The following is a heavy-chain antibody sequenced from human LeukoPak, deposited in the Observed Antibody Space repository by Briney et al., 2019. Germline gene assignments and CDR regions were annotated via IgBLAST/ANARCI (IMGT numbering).Heavy chain of an antibody. D-gene: IGHD6-13*01. Sequence: GGSLRLSCAASGFSFPDHVMYWVRQAPGKGLEWVSLISEGGSGTYYADSVRGRFTISRDNSKNSLSLQMRSLTAEDTALYFCAKKSGAAGNFDYWGQGTLVTVSS. CDR1: GFSFPDHV. CDR3: AKKSGAAGNFDY. CDR2: ISEGGSGT. V-gene: IGHV3-43*02. J-gene: IGHJ4*02.